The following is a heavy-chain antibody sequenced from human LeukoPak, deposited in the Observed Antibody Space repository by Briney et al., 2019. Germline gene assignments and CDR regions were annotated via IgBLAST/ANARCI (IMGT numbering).Heavy chain of an antibody. CDR2: IIPILGIA. J-gene: IGHJ4*02. CDR3: ARESMVRGVIETYFDY. V-gene: IGHV1-69*04. D-gene: IGHD3-10*01. Sequence: ASVKVSCKASGGTFSSYAISWVRQAPGQGLEWMGRIIPILGIANYAQKFQGRVTITADKSTSTAYMEPSSLRSEDTAVYYCARESMVRGVIETYFDYWGQGTLVTVSS. CDR1: GGTFSSYA.